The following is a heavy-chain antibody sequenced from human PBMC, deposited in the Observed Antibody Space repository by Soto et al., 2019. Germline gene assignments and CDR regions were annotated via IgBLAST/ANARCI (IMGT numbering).Heavy chain of an antibody. CDR1: GFSLSTSGVG. V-gene: IGHV2-5*01. D-gene: IGHD3-22*01. J-gene: IGHJ4*02. Sequence: SGPTLVNPTQTLTLTCTFSGFSLSTSGVGVGWIRQPPGKALEWLALIYWNDDKRYSPSLKSRLTITKDTSKNQVVLTMTNMDPVDTATYYCAHTIPPSGYYDSSGYRIHFDYWGQGTLVTV. CDR3: AHTIPPSGYYDSSGYRIHFDY. CDR2: IYWNDDK.